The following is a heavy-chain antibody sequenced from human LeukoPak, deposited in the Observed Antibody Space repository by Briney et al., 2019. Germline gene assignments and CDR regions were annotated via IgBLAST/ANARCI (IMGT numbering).Heavy chain of an antibody. V-gene: IGHV1-46*01. CDR2: INPSGGST. D-gene: IGHD1-26*01. CDR3: ARSKRELLRYFDY. J-gene: IGHJ4*02. CDR1: GYTFTTYY. Sequence: ASVTVSCTASGYTFTTYYLHWVRQAPGQGLEWMGIINPSGGSTTYAQKFQGRVTMTRDTSTSAVYMELTNLGSEDTAVYYCARSKRELLRYFDYWGQGTLVTVSS.